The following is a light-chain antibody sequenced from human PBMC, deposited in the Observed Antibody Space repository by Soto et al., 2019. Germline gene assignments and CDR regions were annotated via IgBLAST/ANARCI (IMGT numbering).Light chain of an antibody. CDR2: AAS. J-gene: IGKJ1*01. V-gene: IGKV1-39*01. CDR3: QQSYSSPWT. CDR1: QSISSY. Sequence: DIQMTQSPSSLSASAGDRVTITCRASQSISSYLNWYQQKPGKAPKLLIYAASSLQSGVPSSFSGSGSGTDFTLTISSLHPEDFATYYCQQSYSSPWTFGQGTKVEIK.